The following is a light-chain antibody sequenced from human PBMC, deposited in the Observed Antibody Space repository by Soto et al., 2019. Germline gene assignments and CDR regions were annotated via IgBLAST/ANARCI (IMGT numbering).Light chain of an antibody. CDR1: QNIRNY. J-gene: IGKJ2*01. V-gene: IGKV1-39*01. CDR3: QQRLSTSSYT. Sequence: DIQMTQSPSSLSASVGDRVTITCRASQNIRNYLNGYQQRPGKTPNLLVYAASHLRDGVASRFSGSGSGTDFTLTISSLQPEDFATYYCQQRLSTSSYTFGQGTRVDIK. CDR2: AAS.